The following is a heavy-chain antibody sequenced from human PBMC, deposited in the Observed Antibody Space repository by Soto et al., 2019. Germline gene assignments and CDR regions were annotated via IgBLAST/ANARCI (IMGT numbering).Heavy chain of an antibody. CDR3: TADPHYYTGGVAY. J-gene: IGHJ4*02. V-gene: IGHV3-15*07. CDR1: GFTFSSAW. D-gene: IGHD2-8*02. CDR2: IKGKVHGETT. Sequence: EVQLVESGGGLVKPGGSLRLSCAASGFTFSSAWLNWVRQAPGKGLEWVGRIKGKVHGETTDYAAPVKGRFSISRDDSSNTLHLQMNSLEIEDTAVYYCTADPHYYTGGVAYWGQGALVTVS.